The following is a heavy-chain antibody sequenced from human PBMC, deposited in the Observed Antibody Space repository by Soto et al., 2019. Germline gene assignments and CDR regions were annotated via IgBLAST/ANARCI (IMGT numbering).Heavy chain of an antibody. V-gene: IGHV3-23*01. J-gene: IGHJ4*02. Sequence: GGSLRLSCAASGFTFDGYAMHWVRQAPGKGLEWVSGISGNSGSIYYADSVKGRFTISRDNSKNTLYLQMNSLRAEDTAVYYCAKLPWNYPPNSPSSYWGQGTLVTVSS. CDR2: ISGNSGSI. CDR3: AKLPWNYPPNSPSSY. CDR1: GFTFDGYA. D-gene: IGHD1-7*01.